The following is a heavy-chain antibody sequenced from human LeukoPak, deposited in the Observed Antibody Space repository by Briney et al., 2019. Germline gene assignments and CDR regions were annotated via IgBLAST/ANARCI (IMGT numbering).Heavy chain of an antibody. CDR3: ARGARADDAKYYDILTGYYEGWYFDL. V-gene: IGHV4-39*07. CDR2: IYYSGST. CDR1: GGSISSSSYY. J-gene: IGHJ2*01. D-gene: IGHD3-9*01. Sequence: PSETLSLTCTVSGGSISSSSYYWGWIRQPPGKGLEWIGSIYYSGSTYYNPSLKSRVTISVDTSKNQFSLKLSSVTAADTAVYYCARGARADDAKYYDILTGYYEGWYFDLWGRGTLVTVSS.